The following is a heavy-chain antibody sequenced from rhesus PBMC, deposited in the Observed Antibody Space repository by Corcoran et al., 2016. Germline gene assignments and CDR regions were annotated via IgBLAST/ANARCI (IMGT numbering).Heavy chain of an antibody. CDR3: AKLISSWNNPAFDF. V-gene: IGHV4-160*01. D-gene: IGHD1-20*01. CDR2: LHGSVGDH. CDR1: GGSITTYY. J-gene: IGHJ3*01. Sequence: QVQLQESGPGLVKPSETLTLTCAVSGGSITTYYWSWIRQSPGKGLEWIGRLHGSVGDHDYRPTLKSRVTSSIDPSKNQLPLKLTSVTAADTAVYFCAKLISSWNNPAFDFWGQGLRVTVSS.